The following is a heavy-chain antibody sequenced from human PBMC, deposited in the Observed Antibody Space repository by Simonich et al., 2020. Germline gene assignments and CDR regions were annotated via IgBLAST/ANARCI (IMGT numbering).Heavy chain of an antibody. V-gene: IGHV1-2*02. D-gene: IGHD7-27*01. CDR3: ARGALTGDYYYMDV. CDR2: INPNSGGT. CDR1: GYTFTGYY. Sequence: QVQLVQSGAEVKKPGASVKVSCKASGYTFTGYYMHWVRQAPGQGLKWMGWINPNSGGTKYAQKFQGRVTVTRDTSISTAYMELSRLRSDDTAVYYCARGALTGDYYYMDVWGKGTTVTVSS. J-gene: IGHJ6*03.